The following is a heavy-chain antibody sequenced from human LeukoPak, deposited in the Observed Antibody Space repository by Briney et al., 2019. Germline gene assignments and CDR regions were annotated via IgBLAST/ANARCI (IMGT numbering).Heavy chain of an antibody. Sequence: GGSLRLSCAASGFTFSTYSMNWVRQAPGKGLEWVSIIYNDGSTYYADSMKGRFTISRDNSKNTLYLQVNSLSAEDTAMYYCARNILFAFDIWGQGTMVTVSS. V-gene: IGHV3-53*01. CDR1: GFTFSTYS. CDR3: ARNILFAFDI. J-gene: IGHJ3*02. CDR2: IYNDGST.